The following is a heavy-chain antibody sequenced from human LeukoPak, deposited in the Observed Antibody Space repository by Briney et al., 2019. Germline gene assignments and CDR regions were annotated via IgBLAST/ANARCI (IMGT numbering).Heavy chain of an antibody. V-gene: IGHV3-74*01. Sequence: GGPLRLSCAASGFTFSSYWMHWVRQAPGKGLVWVSRINSDGSSTYYADSVKGRFTISRDNAKNSLYLQMNSLRAEGTAVYYCARSRGAYYDILTGYFYFDYWGQGTLVTVSS. J-gene: IGHJ4*02. CDR1: GFTFSSYW. CDR3: ARSRGAYYDILTGYFYFDY. D-gene: IGHD3-9*01. CDR2: INSDGSST.